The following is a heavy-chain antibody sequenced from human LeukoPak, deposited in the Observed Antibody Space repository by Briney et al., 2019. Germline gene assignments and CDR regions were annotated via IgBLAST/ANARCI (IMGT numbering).Heavy chain of an antibody. D-gene: IGHD3-22*01. Sequence: SETLSLTCTVSGGSISSSSYYWGWIRQPPGKGLEWIGSIYYSGSTYYNPSLKSRVTISVDTSKNQFSLKLSSVTAADTAVYYCARYRGSGYYSGDFDYWGQGTLVTVSS. CDR1: GGSISSSSYY. J-gene: IGHJ4*02. V-gene: IGHV4-39*07. CDR3: ARYRGSGYYSGDFDY. CDR2: IYYSGST.